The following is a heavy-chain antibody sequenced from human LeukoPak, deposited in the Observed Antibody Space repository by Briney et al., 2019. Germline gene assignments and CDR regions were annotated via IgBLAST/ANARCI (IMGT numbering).Heavy chain of an antibody. Sequence: GGSLRLSCAASGFTFSNYWMSWVRQAPGKGLEWVANIKRDGSGKYYVDSVKGRFTISRDNGKNSLYLQMNSLRVEDTAVYYCARDGDYFDYWGQGTPVTVSP. CDR1: GFTFSNYW. V-gene: IGHV3-7*01. CDR2: IKRDGSGK. J-gene: IGHJ4*02. D-gene: IGHD3-16*01. CDR3: ARDGDYFDY.